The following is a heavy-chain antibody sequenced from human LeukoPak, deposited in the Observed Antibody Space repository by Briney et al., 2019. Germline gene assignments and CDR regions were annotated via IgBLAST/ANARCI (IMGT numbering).Heavy chain of an antibody. CDR3: ARDDNSGYYSGP. Sequence: ASVKVSCKASGYTFTGYYLHWVRQAPGQGLEWMGRINPNSGDTNYAQKFQGRVTMTRDTSISTAYMELSRLRSDDTAVYYCARDDNSGYYSGPWGQGTLVTVSS. J-gene: IGHJ5*02. D-gene: IGHD3-22*01. CDR2: INPNSGDT. CDR1: GYTFTGYY. V-gene: IGHV1-2*06.